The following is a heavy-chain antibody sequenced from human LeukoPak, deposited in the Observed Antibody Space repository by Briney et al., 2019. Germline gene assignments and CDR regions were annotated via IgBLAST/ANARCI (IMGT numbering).Heavy chain of an antibody. CDR3: ARGYYYSYYYYYMDV. Sequence: GGSLRLSCAASGFTFDDYGMGWVRQAPGKGLEWVSGINWNGGSTGYADSVKGRFTISRDNAKNSLYLQMNSLRAEDTALYYCARGYYYSYYYYYMDVWGKGTTVTVSS. CDR1: GFTFDDYG. J-gene: IGHJ6*03. V-gene: IGHV3-20*04. D-gene: IGHD3-10*01. CDR2: INWNGGST.